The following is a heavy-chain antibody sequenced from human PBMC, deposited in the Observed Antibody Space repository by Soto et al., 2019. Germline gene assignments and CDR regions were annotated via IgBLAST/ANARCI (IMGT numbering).Heavy chain of an antibody. D-gene: IGHD5-12*01. V-gene: IGHV5-51*01. CDR3: ATPGGFGMDV. CDR2: IFPGDAET. Sequence: GESLKISCQGSGYNFATHWIGWVRHKAGKGLEWMGIIFPGDAETRYSPSFQGHITISADKSISIAYLRWSSLKASDTGMYYCATPGGFGMDVWGQGTTVTVSS. J-gene: IGHJ6*02. CDR1: GYNFATHW.